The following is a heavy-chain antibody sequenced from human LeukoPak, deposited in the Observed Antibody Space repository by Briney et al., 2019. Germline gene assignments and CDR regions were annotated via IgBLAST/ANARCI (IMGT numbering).Heavy chain of an antibody. CDR3: TTGPYYDSSGYFYYYYGMDV. CDR2: IKSKTDGGTT. V-gene: IGHV3-15*07. CDR1: GFTFSNAW. Sequence: GGSLRLSCAASGFTFSNAWMNWVRLAPGKGLEWVGRIKSKTDGGTTDYAAPVKGRFTISRDDSKNTLYLQMNSLKTEDTAVYYCTTGPYYDSSGYFYYYYGMDVWGQGTTVTVSS. D-gene: IGHD3-22*01. J-gene: IGHJ6*02.